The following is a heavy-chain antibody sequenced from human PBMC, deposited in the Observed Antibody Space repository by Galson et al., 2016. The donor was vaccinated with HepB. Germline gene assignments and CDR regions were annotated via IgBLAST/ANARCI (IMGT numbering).Heavy chain of an antibody. CDR3: ARRNFYDSSAYYVESCWFDP. V-gene: IGHV4-39*01. CDR2: IYSTGNT. CDR1: GGSISIDTSY. Sequence: ETLSLTCTVSGGSISIDTSYWGWIRQPPGKGLEWIGNIYSTGNTYYNPSLKSRVIISVDTSKNQFSLKLNSVTASDTAIYYCARRNFYDSSAYYVESCWFDPWGQGTLVTVSS. D-gene: IGHD3-22*01. J-gene: IGHJ5*02.